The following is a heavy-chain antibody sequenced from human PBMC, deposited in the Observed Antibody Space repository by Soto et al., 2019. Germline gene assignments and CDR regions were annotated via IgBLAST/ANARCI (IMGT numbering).Heavy chain of an antibody. CDR3: ASIAAREYYYYYYMDV. CDR1: GFTFSSYS. J-gene: IGHJ6*03. D-gene: IGHD6-6*01. Sequence: GGSLRLSCAASGFTFSSYSMNWVRQAPGKGLEWVSCISSSSSTIYYADSVKGRFTISRDNAKNSLYLQMNSLRAEDTAVYYCASIAAREYYYYYYMDVWGKGTTVTVS. CDR2: ISSSSSTI. V-gene: IGHV3-48*01.